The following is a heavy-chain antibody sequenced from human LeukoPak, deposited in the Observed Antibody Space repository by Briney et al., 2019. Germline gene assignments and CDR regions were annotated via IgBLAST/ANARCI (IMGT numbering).Heavy chain of an antibody. V-gene: IGHV4-31*03. J-gene: IGHJ5*02. CDR2: IYYSGST. Sequence: PSQTLSLTCTVSGGSISSGGYYWSWIRQHPGKGLEWIGYIYYSGSTYYNPSLESRVTISVDTSKNQFSLKLSSVTAADTAVYYCAREYYDSSGYFGWFDPWGQGTLVTVSS. CDR3: AREYYDSSGYFGWFDP. D-gene: IGHD3-22*01. CDR1: GGSISSGGYY.